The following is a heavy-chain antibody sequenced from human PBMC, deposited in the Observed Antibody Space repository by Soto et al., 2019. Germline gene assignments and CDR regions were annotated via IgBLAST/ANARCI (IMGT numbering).Heavy chain of an antibody. J-gene: IGHJ4*02. D-gene: IGHD1-1*01. CDR3: ARPYNSKCHPFDW. Sequence: PSETLSLTCTVSGGSISSSSYYWSWIRQPPGKGLEWVGSIFSSGSTYYHPSLKSRVTISVDTLKNHFSLKLTSVTAADTAVYYCARPYNSKCHPFDWWGQGTLVTVS. V-gene: IGHV4-39*02. CDR1: GGSISSSSYY. CDR2: IFSSGST.